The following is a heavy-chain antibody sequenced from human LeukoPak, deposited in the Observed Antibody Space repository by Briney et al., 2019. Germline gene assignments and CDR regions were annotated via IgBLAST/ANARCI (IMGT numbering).Heavy chain of an antibody. CDR2: IHHAGNT. D-gene: IGHD2-15*01. CDR3: ARDHTPIVVVVDASENYFDY. V-gene: IGHV4-38-2*02. CDR1: GYSISSGSY. Sequence: SETLSLTCAVSGYSISSGSYWGWIRQPPGKGLEWIGTIHHAGNTDNNPSLKNRVTISVDTSKNQFSLMLRSVTAADTALYYCARDHTPIVVVVDASENYFDYWGQGTLVTVSS. J-gene: IGHJ4*02.